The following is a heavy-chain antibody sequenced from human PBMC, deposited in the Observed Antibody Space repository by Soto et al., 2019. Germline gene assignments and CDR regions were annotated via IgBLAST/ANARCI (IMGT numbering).Heavy chain of an antibody. J-gene: IGHJ3*02. Sequence: GGSLRLSCAASGFTFSSYGMHWVRQAPGKGLEWVAVISYDGSNKYYADSVKGRFTISRDNSKNTLYLQMNSLRAEDTAVYYCAKDDCSSTSCYSRAFDIWGQGTMVTVSS. CDR2: ISYDGSNK. V-gene: IGHV3-30*18. CDR1: GFTFSSYG. D-gene: IGHD2-2*01. CDR3: AKDDCSSTSCYSRAFDI.